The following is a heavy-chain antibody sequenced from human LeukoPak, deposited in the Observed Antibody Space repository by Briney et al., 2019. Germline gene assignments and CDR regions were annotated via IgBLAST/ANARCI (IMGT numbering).Heavy chain of an antibody. D-gene: IGHD2-2*01. CDR3: AKAPTYCSRTNCYNSIAREIDY. Sequence: GGSLRLSCAASGFTVSSNYMSWVRQAPGKGLEWVSVIYSGGSTYYADSVKGRFTISRDNSKNTLYLQMNSLRAEDTAVCHCAKAPTYCSRTNCYNSIAREIDYWGQGTLVTVSS. J-gene: IGHJ4*02. CDR2: IYSGGST. CDR1: GFTVSSNY. V-gene: IGHV3-53*01.